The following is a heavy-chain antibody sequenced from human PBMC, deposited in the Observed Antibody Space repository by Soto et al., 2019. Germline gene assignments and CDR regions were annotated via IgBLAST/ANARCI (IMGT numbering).Heavy chain of an antibody. D-gene: IGHD2-15*01. CDR3: ARDSHVAALDY. V-gene: IGHV3-72*01. CDR1: GFTVSDHY. J-gene: IGHJ4*02. CDR2: SRDKANSYTT. Sequence: EVQLVESGGGLFQPGGSLRLSCAASGFTVSDHYMDWVRQAPGKGLEWVGRSRDKANSYTTEYAASVKGRFTMSRDDSKNSLYLQMNSLKTEDTAVYYCARDSHVAALDYWGQGTLVTVSS.